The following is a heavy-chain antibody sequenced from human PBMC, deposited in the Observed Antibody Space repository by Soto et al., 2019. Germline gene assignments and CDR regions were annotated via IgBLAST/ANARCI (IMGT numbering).Heavy chain of an antibody. D-gene: IGHD6-19*01. CDR2: IYYSGST. CDR3: ARSGYSSGWYLYYYYGMDV. V-gene: IGHV4-59*01. J-gene: IGHJ6*02. CDR1: GGSISSYY. Sequence: QVQLQESGPGLVKPSETLSLTCTVSGGSISSYYWSWIRQPPGKGLEWIGYIYYSGSTNYNPSLNSRVTISVDTSKNQFSLKLSSVTAADTAVYYCARSGYSSGWYLYYYYGMDVWGQGTTVTVSS.